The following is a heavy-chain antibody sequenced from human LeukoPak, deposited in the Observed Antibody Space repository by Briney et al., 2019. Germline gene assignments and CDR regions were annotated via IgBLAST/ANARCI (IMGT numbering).Heavy chain of an antibody. CDR2: IWYDGSNK. J-gene: IGHJ3*02. V-gene: IGHV3-33*06. CDR3: AKSIAYYYDSSGYFDAFDI. Sequence: GGSLRLSCAASGFTFSSYGMHWVRQAPGKGLEWVAVIWYDGSNKYYADSVKGRFTISRDNSKNTLYLQMNSLRAEDTAVYYCAKSIAYYYDSSGYFDAFDIWGQGTMVTVS. CDR1: GFTFSSYG. D-gene: IGHD3-22*01.